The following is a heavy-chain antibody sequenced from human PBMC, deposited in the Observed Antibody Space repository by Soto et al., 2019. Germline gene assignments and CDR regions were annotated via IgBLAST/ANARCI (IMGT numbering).Heavy chain of an antibody. V-gene: IGHV3-53*04. J-gene: IGHJ6*02. D-gene: IGHD1-26*01. Sequence: PGGSLRLSCAASGFTVSSNYMSWVRQAPGKGLEWVSVIYSGGSTYYADSVKGRFTISRHNSKNTLYLQMNSLRAEDTAVYYFARGLYSGSQGYYYYGMDVWGQGTTVTVSS. CDR2: IYSGGST. CDR1: GFTVSSNY. CDR3: ARGLYSGSQGYYYYGMDV.